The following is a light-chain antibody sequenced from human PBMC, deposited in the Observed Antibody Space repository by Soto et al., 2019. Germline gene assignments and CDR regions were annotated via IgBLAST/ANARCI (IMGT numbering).Light chain of an antibody. J-gene: IGKJ1*01. CDR1: QSVSSSY. Sequence: EIVLTQSPGTLSLSPGERATLSCRASQSVSSSYLAWYQQKPGQALRLLIYGASSRATGIPDRFSGSGSGTDFTLTISRLEPEDFAVYYCQQYGSSPVTFGQGTKVDI. CDR3: QQYGSSPVT. CDR2: GAS. V-gene: IGKV3-20*01.